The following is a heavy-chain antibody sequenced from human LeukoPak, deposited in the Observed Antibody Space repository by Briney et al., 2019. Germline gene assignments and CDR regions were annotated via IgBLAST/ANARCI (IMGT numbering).Heavy chain of an antibody. CDR3: ARASKMVRGVTPRAYYYYMDV. Sequence: ASVKVSCKASGGTFSSYAISWVRQAPGQGLEWMGWISAYNGNTNYAQKLQGRVTMTTDTSTSTAYMELRSLRSDDTAVYYCARASKMVRGVTPRAYYYYMDVWGKGTTVTISS. CDR1: GGTFSSYA. V-gene: IGHV1-18*01. D-gene: IGHD3-10*01. CDR2: ISAYNGNT. J-gene: IGHJ6*03.